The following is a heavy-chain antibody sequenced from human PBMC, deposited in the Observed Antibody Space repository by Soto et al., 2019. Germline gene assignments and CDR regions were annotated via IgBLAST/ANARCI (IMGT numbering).Heavy chain of an antibody. CDR2: ISGSGGST. V-gene: IGHV3-23*01. CDR1: GCTLSSYA. J-gene: IGHJ5*02. D-gene: IGHD3-3*01. Sequence: SLRLSCAASGCTLSSYAMSWVRQAPVGGLEWVSAISGSGGSTYYADSVKGRFTISRDNSKNTLYLQMNSLRAEDTAVYYCAKTTNFGLVTTNWFHPWGQGTLVTVSS. CDR3: AKTTNFGLVTTNWFHP.